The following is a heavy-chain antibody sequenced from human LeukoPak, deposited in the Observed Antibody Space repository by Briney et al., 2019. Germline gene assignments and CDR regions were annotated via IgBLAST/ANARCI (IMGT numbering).Heavy chain of an antibody. J-gene: IGHJ5*02. CDR1: GYTFTGYY. CDR3: ARDFRYRYGSGSYYLNWFDP. CDR2: IIPILGIA. D-gene: IGHD3-10*01. V-gene: IGHV1-69*04. Sequence: GASVKVSCKASGYTFTGYYMHWVRQAPGQGLEWMGRIIPILGIANYAQKFQGRVTITADKSTSTAYMELSSLRSEDTAVYYCARDFRYRYGSGSYYLNWFDPWGQGTLVTVSS.